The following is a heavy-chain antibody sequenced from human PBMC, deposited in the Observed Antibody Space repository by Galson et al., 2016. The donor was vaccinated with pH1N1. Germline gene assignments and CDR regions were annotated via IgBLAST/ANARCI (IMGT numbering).Heavy chain of an antibody. CDR2: IIPIFNTA. J-gene: IGHJ2*01. D-gene: IGHD3-22*01. V-gene: IGHV1-69*13. CDR3: AREDYYDTDLSDWYFDL. Sequence: SVKVSCKASGGTFASYGINWVRQAPGQGLEWMGGIIPIFNTAKYAQNFQGRVTITADESTTTAYMELSSLRSEDTAVYYCAREDYYDTDLSDWYFDLWAVAPCSLSPQ. CDR1: GGTFASYG.